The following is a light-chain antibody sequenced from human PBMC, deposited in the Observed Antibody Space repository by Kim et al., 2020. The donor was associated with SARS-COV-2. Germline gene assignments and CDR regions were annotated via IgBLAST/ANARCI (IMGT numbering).Light chain of an antibody. Sequence: SYELTQPPSVSVSPGQTARITCSGDALPKQYAYWYQQKPGQAPVLVIYKDIKRPSEIPERFSGSNSGTTVTLTISGVQAEDEADYYCQSADNSDTWVFVG. CDR2: KDI. J-gene: IGLJ3*02. CDR1: ALPKQY. V-gene: IGLV3-25*03. CDR3: QSADNSDTWV.